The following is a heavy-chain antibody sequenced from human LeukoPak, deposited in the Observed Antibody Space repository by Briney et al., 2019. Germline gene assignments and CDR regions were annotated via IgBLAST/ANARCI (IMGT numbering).Heavy chain of an antibody. D-gene: IGHD4-17*01. V-gene: IGHV3-23*01. Sequence: GGSLRLSCAASGFSFSNFAMTLVRQAAGKGLEWVSSINGGHYPTYNTDSGKGRFTISRDNSKNTLYLQMNSLRADDTAVYYCTRDPHGAYVRAFDSWGQGTLVTVSS. J-gene: IGHJ5*01. CDR1: GFSFSNFA. CDR2: INGGHYPT. CDR3: TRDPHGAYVRAFDS.